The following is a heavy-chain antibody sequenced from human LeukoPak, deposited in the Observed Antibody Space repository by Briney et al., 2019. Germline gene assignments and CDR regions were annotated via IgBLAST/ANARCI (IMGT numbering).Heavy chain of an antibody. CDR1: GFTFDDYA. J-gene: IGHJ4*02. V-gene: IGHV3-9*01. Sequence: GGSLRLSCAASGFTFDDYAMHWVRQAPGKGLEWVSGISWNSGSIGYADSVKGRFTISRDNAKNSLYLQMNSLRAEDTALYYCAKVSYSSGWYSGSYFDYWGQGTLVTVSS. D-gene: IGHD6-19*01. CDR2: ISWNSGSI. CDR3: AKVSYSSGWYSGSYFDY.